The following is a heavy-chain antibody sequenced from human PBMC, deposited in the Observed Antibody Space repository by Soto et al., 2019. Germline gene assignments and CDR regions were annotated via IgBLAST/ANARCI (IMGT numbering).Heavy chain of an antibody. CDR2: ISWNSGGI. Sequence: EVQLVESGGGLVQPGRSLRLSCAASGFTFDDYAMHWVRQGPGKGLEWVSGISWNSGGIDYADSVKGRFTISRDNAKNSLDLQMNSLRAEDTALYYCAKSVTTVAGTSWFDPWGQGTLVTVSS. J-gene: IGHJ5*02. CDR3: AKSVTTVAGTSWFDP. CDR1: GFTFDDYA. D-gene: IGHD6-19*01. V-gene: IGHV3-9*01.